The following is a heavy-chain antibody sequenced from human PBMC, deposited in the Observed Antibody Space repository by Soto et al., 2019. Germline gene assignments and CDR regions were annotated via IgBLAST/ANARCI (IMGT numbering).Heavy chain of an antibody. Sequence: EASVKVSCKASGGTFSSYAISWVRQAPGQGLEWMGGIIPIFGTANYAQKFQGRVTITADKSTSTAYMELSSLRSEDTAVYYCAKGSGYQYYFDYWGQGTLVTVSS. J-gene: IGHJ4*02. D-gene: IGHD3-22*01. CDR1: GGTFSSYA. CDR3: AKGSGYQYYFDY. CDR2: IIPIFGTA. V-gene: IGHV1-69*06.